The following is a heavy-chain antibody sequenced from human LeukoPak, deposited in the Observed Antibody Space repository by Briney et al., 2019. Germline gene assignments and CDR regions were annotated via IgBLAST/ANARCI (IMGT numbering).Heavy chain of an antibody. Sequence: GGSLRLSCAASGFTFSSYAMNWVRQAPGKGLEWVSYISASTSSIYYADSVKGRFTISRDIGKNSLYLQMNSLRAEDTAVYYCAASSGSGNYAYYFDYWGQGTLVTVSS. V-gene: IGHV3-48*04. CDR2: ISASTSSI. CDR3: AASSGSGNYAYYFDY. J-gene: IGHJ4*02. CDR1: GFTFSSYA. D-gene: IGHD3-22*01.